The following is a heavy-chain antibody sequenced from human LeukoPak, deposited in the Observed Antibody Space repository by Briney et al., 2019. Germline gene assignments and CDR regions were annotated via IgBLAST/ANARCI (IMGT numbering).Heavy chain of an antibody. Sequence: GASVKVSCKTSGYTFPSYDINWVRQATGQGLEWMGWMNPNSGNTGYTQKFQGRVTMTRNTSISTAYMELSSLRSEDTAVYYCARSRVSDCSGGSCYSLAWFDPWGQGTLVTVSS. CDR2: MNPNSGNT. J-gene: IGHJ5*02. D-gene: IGHD2-15*01. CDR3: ARSRVSDCSGGSCYSLAWFDP. V-gene: IGHV1-8*01. CDR1: GYTFPSYD.